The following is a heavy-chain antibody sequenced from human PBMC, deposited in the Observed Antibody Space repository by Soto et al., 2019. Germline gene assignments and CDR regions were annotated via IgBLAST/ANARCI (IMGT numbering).Heavy chain of an antibody. J-gene: IGHJ3*01. V-gene: IGHV3-74*01. CDR1: GFAFSNYW. D-gene: IGHD2-21*02. Sequence: GGSLRLSCAASGFAFSNYWMHWVRQTPGKGLVWVSRVRTDGSETTYADSVKGRFTISRDNAKNTLYLQMNNLRVEDTAAYFCTRKRVTATGTFGFDLWGQGTMVTVSS. CDR3: TRKRVTATGTFGFDL. CDR2: VRTDGSET.